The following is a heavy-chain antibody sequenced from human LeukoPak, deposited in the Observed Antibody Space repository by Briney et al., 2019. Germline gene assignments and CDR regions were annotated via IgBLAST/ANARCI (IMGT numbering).Heavy chain of an antibody. CDR2: IWYDGSNK. V-gene: IGHV3-33*08. CDR3: AREAGPLLWFGELLQIYGMDV. CDR1: GFTFTSYG. J-gene: IGHJ6*02. D-gene: IGHD3-10*01. Sequence: PGGSLRLSCAASGFTFTSYGMHWVRQAPGKGLEWGAVIWYDGSNKYYADSVKGRFTISRDNSKNTLYLQMNSLTAEDTAVYYCAREAGPLLWFGELLQIYGMDVWGQGTTVTVSS.